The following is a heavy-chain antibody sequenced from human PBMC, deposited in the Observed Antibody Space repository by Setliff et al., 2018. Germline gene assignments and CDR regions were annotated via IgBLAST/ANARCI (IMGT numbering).Heavy chain of an antibody. D-gene: IGHD6-13*01. CDR2: ISYDGSRK. Sequence: GGSMRLSCEGPGFSFSSYGLRWVRQTPGKGLEWVAVISYDGSRKFHADSVKGRFTISRDNSKKTLYLQMNRLRAEDTAFYYCAKVITAIGYPPFDSWGQGVLVTVSS. CDR3: AKVITAIGYPPFDS. CDR1: GFSFSSYG. V-gene: IGHV3-30*18. J-gene: IGHJ4*02.